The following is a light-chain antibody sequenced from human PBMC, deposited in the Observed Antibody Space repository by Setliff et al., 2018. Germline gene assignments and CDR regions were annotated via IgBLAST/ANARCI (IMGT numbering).Light chain of an antibody. CDR2: YDR. J-gene: IGLJ2*01. CDR3: QVSDTNSDLFVL. V-gene: IGLV3-21*04. CDR1: NIGSKG. Sequence: SYELTQPPSVSVAPGKTAMITCEGNNIGSKGVHWYQQKPGQAPVLVIYYDRDRPSGIPERFSGSNSGNTATLTIGRVEVGDEADYYCQVSDTNSDLFVLFGGGTKVTVL.